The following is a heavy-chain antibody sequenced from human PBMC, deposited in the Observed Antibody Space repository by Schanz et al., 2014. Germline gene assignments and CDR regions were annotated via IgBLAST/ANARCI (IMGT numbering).Heavy chain of an antibody. D-gene: IGHD3-9*01. J-gene: IGHJ4*02. CDR2: ISSSSSYI. Sequence: VQLVESGGGVVQPGGSLRLSCAASAFIFRSYSMHWVRQAPGKGLEWVSSISSSSSYISYADSVKGRFTISRDNAKNSLYLQVNSLRAEDTAVYYCANHVRSLTGNDYWGQGTLVTVSS. V-gene: IGHV3-21*04. CDR3: ANHVRSLTGNDY. CDR1: AFIFRSYS.